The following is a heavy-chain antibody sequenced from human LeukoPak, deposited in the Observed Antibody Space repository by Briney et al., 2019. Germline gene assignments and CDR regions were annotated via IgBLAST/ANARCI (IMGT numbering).Heavy chain of an antibody. V-gene: IGHV3-74*01. CDR1: ELTFSAYW. J-gene: IGHJ4*02. D-gene: IGHD6-25*01. Sequence: GGSLRLSCAASELTFSAYWMHWVRQAPGKGLVWVSRIRGDGSMTNYADSVKGRFTISRHNAKNTLYLQMNSLRLEDTAVYYCARENLAAAADYWGQGTVVTVSS. CDR2: IRGDGSMT. CDR3: ARENLAAAADY.